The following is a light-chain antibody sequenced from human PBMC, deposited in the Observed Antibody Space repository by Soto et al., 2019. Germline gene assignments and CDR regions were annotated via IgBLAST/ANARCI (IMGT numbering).Light chain of an antibody. CDR3: QQYNNLPPDT. J-gene: IGKJ2*01. CDR1: QSVNNN. V-gene: IGKV3-15*01. CDR2: GAS. Sequence: EIILTQSPASLFVSPGERATLSCRASQSVNNNLAWYQQKPGQAPRLLIYGASTRATGIPGRFRGSGSGTEFTLTITSLQSEDFAVYFCQQYNNLPPDTFGQGTKVDIK.